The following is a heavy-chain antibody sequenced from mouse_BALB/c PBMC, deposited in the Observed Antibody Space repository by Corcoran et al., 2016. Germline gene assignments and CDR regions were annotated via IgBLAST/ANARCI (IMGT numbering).Heavy chain of an antibody. CDR1: GYSFTGYT. CDR3: ARRDYYGSNAWFAY. V-gene: IGHV1-18*01. J-gene: IGHJ3*01. Sequence: EVQLQQSGPELVKPGASMKISCKASGYSFTGYTMNWVKQSHGKNLEWIGLINPYNGGTSYNQKFKGKATLTVDKSSSTAYTELLSLTSEDSAVYYCARRDYYGSNAWFAYWGQGTLVTVSA. CDR2: INPYNGGT. D-gene: IGHD1-1*01.